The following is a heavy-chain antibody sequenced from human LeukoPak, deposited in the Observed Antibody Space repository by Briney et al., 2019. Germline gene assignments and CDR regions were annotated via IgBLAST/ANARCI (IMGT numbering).Heavy chain of an antibody. CDR3: ARLPPGNYDILTGDPKVVFDY. J-gene: IGHJ4*02. CDR2: VHSSGST. D-gene: IGHD3-9*01. CDR1: GGSISSFF. V-gene: IGHV4-59*01. Sequence: PSETLSLTCTVSGGSISSFFWSWIRQPPGKGLEWIGYVHSSGSTKYNPSLKSRLIISVDMSKNQFSLKLRSVSVADTAVYYCARLPPGNYDILTGDPKVVFDYWGQGALVTVSS.